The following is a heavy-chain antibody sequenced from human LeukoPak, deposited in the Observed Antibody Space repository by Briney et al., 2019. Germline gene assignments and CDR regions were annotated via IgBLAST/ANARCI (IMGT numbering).Heavy chain of an antibody. D-gene: IGHD3-9*01. J-gene: IGHJ6*02. CDR1: GFTFSDYA. Sequence: GGSLRLSCAASGFTFSDYAMDWVRQAPGKGLEWVAVISYDGSNKYYADSVKGRFTISRDNSKNTLYLQMNSLRAEDTAVYYCAKEGAAYYDILTGLYYGMDVWGQGTTVTVSS. V-gene: IGHV3-30*18. CDR3: AKEGAAYYDILTGLYYGMDV. CDR2: ISYDGSNK.